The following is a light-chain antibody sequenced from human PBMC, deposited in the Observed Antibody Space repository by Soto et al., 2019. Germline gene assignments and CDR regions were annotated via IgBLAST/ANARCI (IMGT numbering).Light chain of an antibody. CDR1: QSVSSSY. V-gene: IGKV3D-20*01. J-gene: IGKJ5*01. CDR2: DAS. CDR3: QQYGSSPS. Sequence: EIVLAQAPGSLSLSPGERAPLSWRASQSVSSSYLAWYQQKPGLAPRLLIYDASSRATGIPDRFSGSGSGTDFTLTISRLEPEDFAVYYCQQYGSSPSFGQGTRLAIK.